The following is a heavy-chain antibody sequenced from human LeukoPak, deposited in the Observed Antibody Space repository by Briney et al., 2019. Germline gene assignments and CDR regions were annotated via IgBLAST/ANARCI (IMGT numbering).Heavy chain of an antibody. D-gene: IGHD6-6*01. J-gene: IGHJ3*02. CDR2: ISSSSSTI. V-gene: IGHV3-48*01. CDR3: ARDYTSTSGKHAFDI. Sequence: GGSLRLSCAASGFTFSGYSMNWVRQTPGKGLEWVSYISSSSSTIYYADSVKGRFTISRDNAKNSLYLQMNSLRAEDTAVYYCARDYTSTSGKHAFDIWGQGTMATVSS. CDR1: GFTFSGYS.